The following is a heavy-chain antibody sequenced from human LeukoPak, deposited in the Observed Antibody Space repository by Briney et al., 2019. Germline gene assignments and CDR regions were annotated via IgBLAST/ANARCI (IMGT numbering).Heavy chain of an antibody. CDR2: INTDGSTT. CDR3: ARDPGGSYTGAHFDY. Sequence: GGSLRLSCATSGFEFSRSWMHWVRQAPGKGLVWVSHINTDGSTTNYADSLKGRFTISRDNSKNTLHLQMNNLRAEDTAVYYCARDPGGSYTGAHFDYWGQGTLVTVSS. J-gene: IGHJ4*02. CDR1: GFEFSRSW. D-gene: IGHD1-26*01. V-gene: IGHV3-74*01.